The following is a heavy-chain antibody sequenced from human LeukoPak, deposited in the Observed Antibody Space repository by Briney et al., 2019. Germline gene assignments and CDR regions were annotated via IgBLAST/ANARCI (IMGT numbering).Heavy chain of an antibody. CDR2: IYETGST. CDR1: GASISSSTYY. CDR3: ARHSGSGYYFYFYTMDV. D-gene: IGHD2-15*01. V-gene: IGHV4-39*01. Sequence: SETLSLTCTVSGASISSSTYYWGWIRQPPGKGLEWIGCIYETGSTYYKSSLKSRVTISVDTSKNQFSLKLSSVTAADTADYYCARHSGSGYYFYFYTMDVWGQGATVTVSS. J-gene: IGHJ6*01.